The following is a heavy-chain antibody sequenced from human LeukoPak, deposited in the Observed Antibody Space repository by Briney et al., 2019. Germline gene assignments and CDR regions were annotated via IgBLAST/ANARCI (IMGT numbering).Heavy chain of an antibody. CDR3: ARGRRPDAFDS. V-gene: IGHV3-21*01. Sequence: GGSLRLSCAASGFTFSGYSMNWVRQAPGKGLEWVSSISSGSTYIYYADSVKGRFTISRDNAKNSLYLQMNSLRAEDTAVYYCARGRRPDAFDSWGQGTRVTVSS. CDR2: ISSGSTYI. J-gene: IGHJ3*02. CDR1: GFTFSGYS.